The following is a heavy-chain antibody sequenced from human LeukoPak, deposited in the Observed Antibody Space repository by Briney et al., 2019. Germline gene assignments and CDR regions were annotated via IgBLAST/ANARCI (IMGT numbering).Heavy chain of an antibody. CDR2: ISGSGGST. J-gene: IGHJ5*02. D-gene: IGHD4-11*01. CDR3: AKDDYSNYNWFDP. V-gene: IGHV3-23*01. CDR1: GFTFSDQY. Sequence: PGGSLRLSCAASGFTFSDQYIDWVRQAPGKGLEWVSAISGSGGSTYYADSVKGRFTISRDNSKNTLYLQMNSLRAEDTAVYYCAKDDYSNYNWFDPWGQGTLVTVSS.